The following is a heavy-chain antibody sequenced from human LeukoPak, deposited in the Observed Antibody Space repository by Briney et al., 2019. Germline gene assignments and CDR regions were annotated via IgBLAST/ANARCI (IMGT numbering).Heavy chain of an antibody. J-gene: IGHJ4*02. CDR2: ISWNSGSI. CDR1: GFTFDDYA. Sequence: PGRSLRLSCAASGFTFDDYAMHWVRQAPGKGLEWVSGISWNSGSIGYADSVKGRFTISRDNAKNSLYLQMNSLRAEDTALYYCAKDIYYESSGDFDSWGQGTLVTFSS. CDR3: AKDIYYESSGDFDS. V-gene: IGHV3-9*01. D-gene: IGHD3-22*01.